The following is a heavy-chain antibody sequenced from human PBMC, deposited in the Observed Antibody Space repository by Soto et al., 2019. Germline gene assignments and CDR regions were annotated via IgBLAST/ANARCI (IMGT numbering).Heavy chain of an antibody. Sequence: QVQLQESGPGLVKPSQSLSLTYTVSGGSVSSGGYYWSWIRQHPGKGLEWIGSIYYNGHTYYNPSLKSRLNISIDTSKNQFSLKLSSVTAADTAVYYCARVFTDEYFDYWGQGALVTVSS. J-gene: IGHJ4*02. V-gene: IGHV4-31*03. CDR2: IYYNGHT. CDR3: ARVFTDEYFDY. D-gene: IGHD2-21*01. CDR1: GGSVSSGGYY.